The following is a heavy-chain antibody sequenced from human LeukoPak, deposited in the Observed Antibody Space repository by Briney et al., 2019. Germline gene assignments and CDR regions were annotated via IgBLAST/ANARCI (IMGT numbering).Heavy chain of an antibody. D-gene: IGHD3-22*01. CDR1: GFTFSTYE. CDR2: ISSSSSYI. CDR3: ASEYYYDSSGYYYVSSYFDY. V-gene: IGHV3-21*01. J-gene: IGHJ4*02. Sequence: GGSLRLSCEASGFTFSTYEMNWVRQAPGKGLEWVSSISSSSSYIYYADSVKGRFTVSRDNAKNSLYLQMNSLRAEDTAVYYCASEYYYDSSGYYYVSSYFDYWGQGTLVTVSS.